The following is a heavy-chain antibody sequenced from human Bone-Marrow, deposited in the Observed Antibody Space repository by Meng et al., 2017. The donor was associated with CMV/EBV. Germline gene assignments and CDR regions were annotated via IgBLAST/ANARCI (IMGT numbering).Heavy chain of an antibody. J-gene: IGHJ4*02. V-gene: IGHV4-39*01. Sequence: SETLSLTCNVSGGSISSSSYYWGWIRQPPGKGLEWIGSIYYSGSTYYDPSLKSRVTISVDTSKNQFSLKLSSVTAADTAVYYCANITGYSSSWYGGFDYWGQGTLVTVSS. D-gene: IGHD6-13*01. CDR3: ANITGYSSSWYGGFDY. CDR2: IYYSGST. CDR1: GGSISSSSYY.